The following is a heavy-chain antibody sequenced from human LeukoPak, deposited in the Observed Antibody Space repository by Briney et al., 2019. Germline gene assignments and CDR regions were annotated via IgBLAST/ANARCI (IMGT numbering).Heavy chain of an antibody. CDR1: GFTFSSYW. V-gene: IGHV3-7*04. CDR3: ARAGSGYSYGLSYGMDV. CDR2: IKQDGSEK. J-gene: IGHJ6*02. Sequence: GGSLRLSCAASGFTFSSYWMSWARQAPGKGLEWVANIKQDGSEKYYVDSVKGRFTISRDNAKNSLYLQMNSLRAEDTAVYYCARAGSGYSYGLSYGMDVWGQGTTVTVSS. D-gene: IGHD5-18*01.